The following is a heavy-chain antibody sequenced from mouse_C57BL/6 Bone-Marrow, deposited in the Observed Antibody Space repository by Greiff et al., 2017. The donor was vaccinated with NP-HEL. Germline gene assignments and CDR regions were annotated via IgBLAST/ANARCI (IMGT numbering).Heavy chain of an antibody. Sequence: QVQLQQSDAELVKPGASVKISCKVSGYTFTDHTIHWMKQRPEQGLEWIGYIYPRDGSTKYNEKFKGKATLTADKSSSTAYMQLNSLTSEDSAVYFCARPRKDGYSVYAMDYWGQGTSVTVSS. CDR3: ARPRKDGYSVYAMDY. V-gene: IGHV1-78*01. CDR2: IYPRDGST. D-gene: IGHD2-3*01. CDR1: GYTFTDHT. J-gene: IGHJ4*01.